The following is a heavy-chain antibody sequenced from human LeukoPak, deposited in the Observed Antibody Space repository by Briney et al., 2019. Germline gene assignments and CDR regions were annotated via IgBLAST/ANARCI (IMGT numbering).Heavy chain of an antibody. CDR2: IYHSGST. CDR3: ARGTRRNDSWSGYFSWFDP. D-gene: IGHD3-3*01. Sequence: SETLSLTCTVSGYSISSGYYWGWIRQPPGKGLEWIGSIYHSGSTYYNPSLKSRVTISVDTSKNQFSLKLSSVTAADTAVYYCARGTRRNDSWSGYFSWFDPWGQGTLVTVSS. CDR1: GYSISSGYY. J-gene: IGHJ5*02. V-gene: IGHV4-38-2*02.